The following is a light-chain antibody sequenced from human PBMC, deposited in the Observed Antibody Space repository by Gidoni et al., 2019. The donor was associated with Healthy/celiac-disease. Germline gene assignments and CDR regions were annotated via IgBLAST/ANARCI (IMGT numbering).Light chain of an antibody. V-gene: IGLV2-14*01. CDR1: SSDVGGYNH. CDR3: SSYTSSSTYV. CDR2: DVS. Sequence: QSALTQPASVSGSPGQSITISCTGTSSDVGGYNHVSWYQQHPGRAPKLMIYDVSNRPSGVSNRFSGSKSGNTASLTIAGRQAEDEADYYCSSYTSSSTYVFGTGTKVTVL. J-gene: IGLJ1*01.